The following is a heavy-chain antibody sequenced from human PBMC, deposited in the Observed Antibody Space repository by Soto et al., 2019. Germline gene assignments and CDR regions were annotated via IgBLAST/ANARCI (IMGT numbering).Heavy chain of an antibody. D-gene: IGHD6-19*01. CDR1: GFTFINAW. CDR3: TTEKRGWLGFDY. CDR2: IKSKPDGGTT. V-gene: IGHV3-15*01. Sequence: DVQLVESGGGLVKPGGSLRLSCTASGFTFINAWMSWVRLAPGKGLEWVGRIKSKPDGGTTDYAAPVKGRFTISRDDSKTTLLLQMNSLKTEDTAVYYCTTEKRGWLGFDYWGQGTLVTVSS. J-gene: IGHJ4*02.